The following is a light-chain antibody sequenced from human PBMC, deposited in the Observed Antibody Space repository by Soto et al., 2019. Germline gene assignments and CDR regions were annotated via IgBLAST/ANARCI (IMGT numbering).Light chain of an antibody. CDR3: WV. V-gene: IGLV8-61*01. CDR1: SGSVSTSYY. CDR2: STN. Sequence: QAVVTQEPSFSVSPGRTVTLTCGLSSGSVSTSYYPSWYQQTPGQAPRTLIYSTNTRSSGVPDRFSGSILGNKAALTITGAQADDESDLWPWVFGGGTKLTVL. J-gene: IGLJ3*02.